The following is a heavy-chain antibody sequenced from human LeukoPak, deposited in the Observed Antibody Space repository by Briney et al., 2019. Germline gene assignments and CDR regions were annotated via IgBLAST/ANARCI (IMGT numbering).Heavy chain of an antibody. V-gene: IGHV4-59*01. Sequence: SETLSLTCTVSGGSISSYYWSWIRQPPGKGLEWIGYIYYSGSTKYKPSLKSRVTISVDTSKNQFSLKLSSVTAADTAVYYCARGRFLDAFDIWVQGTMVTVSS. J-gene: IGHJ3*02. CDR1: GGSISSYY. D-gene: IGHD3-3*01. CDR3: ARGRFLDAFDI. CDR2: IYYSGST.